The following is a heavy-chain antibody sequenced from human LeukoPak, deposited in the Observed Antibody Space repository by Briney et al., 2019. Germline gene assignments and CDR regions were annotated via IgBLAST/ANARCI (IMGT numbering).Heavy chain of an antibody. D-gene: IGHD6-19*01. Sequence: KSSETLSLTCTVSGGSVSSYYWSWIRQPPGKGLEWIGYIYYSGSTNYNPSLKSRVTISVDTSKNQFSLKLTSVTAVDTAVYYCAISSGWGGPWFDPWGQGTLVTVSS. V-gene: IGHV4-59*02. CDR1: GGSVSSYY. CDR2: IYYSGST. J-gene: IGHJ5*02. CDR3: AISSGWGGPWFDP.